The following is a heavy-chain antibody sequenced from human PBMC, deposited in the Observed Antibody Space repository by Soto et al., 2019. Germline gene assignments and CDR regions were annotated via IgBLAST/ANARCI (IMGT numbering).Heavy chain of an antibody. CDR2: IYYSGST. Sequence: SETLSLTCTVSGGSISSGGYYWSWIRQHPGKGLEWIGYIYYSGSTYYNPSLKSRVTISVDTSKNQFSLKLSSVTAAVTAVYYCGRVAKDYYDSSGYRGYWGQGTLVTVSS. CDR1: GGSISSGGYY. D-gene: IGHD3-22*01. V-gene: IGHV4-31*03. CDR3: GRVAKDYYDSSGYRGY. J-gene: IGHJ4*02.